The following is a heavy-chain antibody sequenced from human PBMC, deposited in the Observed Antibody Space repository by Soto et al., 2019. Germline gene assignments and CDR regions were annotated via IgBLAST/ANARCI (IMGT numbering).Heavy chain of an antibody. CDR3: ARNGLRWPTEDYYFDY. J-gene: IGHJ4*02. CDR1: GFTFSSYS. D-gene: IGHD4-17*01. CDR2: ISSSSSTI. V-gene: IGHV3-48*02. Sequence: GGSLRLSCAASGFTFSSYSMNWVRQAPGKGLEWVSYISSSSSTIYYADSVKGRFTISRDNAKNSLYLQMNSLRDEDTAVYYCARNGLRWPTEDYYFDYWGQGTRVTVSS.